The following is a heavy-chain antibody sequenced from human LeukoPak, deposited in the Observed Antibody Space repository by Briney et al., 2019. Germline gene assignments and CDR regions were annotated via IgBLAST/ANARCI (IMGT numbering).Heavy chain of an antibody. CDR3: AKDGGSDPDSFDI. CDR1: GFTFSNYW. J-gene: IGHJ3*02. Sequence: PGGSLRLSCAASGFTFSNYWMSWVRQAPGKGLEWLAFIRYDGSNKNYADSVKGRFTISRDNTKNSLYLQMNSLRAEDTAVYYCAKDGGSDPDSFDIWGQGTMVTVSS. D-gene: IGHD2-15*01. V-gene: IGHV3-30*02. CDR2: IRYDGSNK.